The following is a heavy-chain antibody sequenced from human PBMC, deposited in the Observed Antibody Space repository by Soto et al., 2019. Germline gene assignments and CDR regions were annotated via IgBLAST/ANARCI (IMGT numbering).Heavy chain of an antibody. CDR2: IITIFGRT. CDR3: DCDLVPAIYDYGMDV. V-gene: IGHV1-69*01. Sequence: QVQLVQSGAEVKKPGSSVTVSCKASGGTFSSYALSWVRQAPGQGLERMGGIITIFGRTNYAQKSQGRVTITAYESTSTGYMALRSLCAEDTAVYYYDCDLVPAIYDYGMDVWGQGTTVTVSS. J-gene: IGHJ6*02. CDR1: GGTFSSYA. D-gene: IGHD3-10*01.